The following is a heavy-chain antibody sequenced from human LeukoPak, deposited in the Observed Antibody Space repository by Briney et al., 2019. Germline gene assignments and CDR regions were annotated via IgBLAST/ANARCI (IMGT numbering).Heavy chain of an antibody. CDR2: MNPHSGNT. CDR3: VRRGWVRGYSRSLFGY. J-gene: IGHJ4*02. V-gene: IGHV1-8*01. D-gene: IGHD5-12*01. Sequence: ASVKVSCKASGYTFTTYDINWVRQVTGQGLEWMGWMNPHSGNTGFAQKFQDRVVMTRDTSIINDYMELGGLTSEETAIYFCVRRGWVRGYSRSLFGYWGQGTLVTVPS. CDR1: GYTFTTYD.